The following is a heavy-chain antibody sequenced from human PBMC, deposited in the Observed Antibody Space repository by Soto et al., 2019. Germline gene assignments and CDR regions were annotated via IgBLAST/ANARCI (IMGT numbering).Heavy chain of an antibody. CDR1: GVTFSRYA. V-gene: IGHV3-23*01. Sequence: EVQVLESGGALIQPGGSLRLSCAVSGVTFSRYAMTWVRQAPGKGLEWVSAISGSGGRTYYADSVKGRFTSSRDNSRNTLFMQMNSLRAEDTALYYCGRDPNGDYIGAFDFWCQGTMVTVSS. CDR3: GRDPNGDYIGAFDF. CDR2: ISGSGGRT. D-gene: IGHD4-17*01. J-gene: IGHJ3*01.